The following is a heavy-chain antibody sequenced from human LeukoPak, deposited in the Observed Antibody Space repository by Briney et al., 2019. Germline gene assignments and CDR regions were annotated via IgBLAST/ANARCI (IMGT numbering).Heavy chain of an antibody. J-gene: IGHJ3*02. Sequence: ASVKVSCKASGYTFTSYDINWVRQATGQGPEWMGWMNPNSGNTGYAQKFQGRVTITRNTSISTAYMELSSLRSEDTAVYYCARGGVTYSVTCAFDIWGQGTMVTVSS. D-gene: IGHD4-17*01. V-gene: IGHV1-8*03. CDR1: GYTFTSYD. CDR2: MNPNSGNT. CDR3: ARGGVTYSVTCAFDI.